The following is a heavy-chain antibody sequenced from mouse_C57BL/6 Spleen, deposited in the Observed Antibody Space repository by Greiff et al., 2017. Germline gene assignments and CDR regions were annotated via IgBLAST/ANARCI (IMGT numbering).Heavy chain of an antibody. CDR3: ARGWDRYFDV. D-gene: IGHD3-3*01. V-gene: IGHV1-22*01. CDR1: GYTFTDYN. CDR2: INPNNGGT. Sequence: VHVKQSGPELVKPGASVKMSCKASGYTFTDYNMHWVKQSHGKSLEWIGYINPNNGGTSYNQKFKGKATLTVNKSSSTAYMELRSLTSEDSAVYYCARGWDRYFDVWGTGTTVTVSS. J-gene: IGHJ1*03.